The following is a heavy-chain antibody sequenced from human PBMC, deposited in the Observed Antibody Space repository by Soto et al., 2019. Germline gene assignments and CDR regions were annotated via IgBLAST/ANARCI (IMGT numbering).Heavy chain of an antibody. CDR2: ISDSGGNT. V-gene: IGHV3-23*01. D-gene: IGHD3-22*01. Sequence: EVQLLESGGGLVQPGWSLRLSCAASGFTFSSYAMSWVRQAPGKGLEWVSAISDSGGNTYYADSVKGRFTISRDNSKNTLYLQVNSLRAEDTAVYYCAKDYYDSSGYRSYWYFDLWGRGTLVTVSS. CDR3: AKDYYDSSGYRSYWYFDL. J-gene: IGHJ2*01. CDR1: GFTFSSYA.